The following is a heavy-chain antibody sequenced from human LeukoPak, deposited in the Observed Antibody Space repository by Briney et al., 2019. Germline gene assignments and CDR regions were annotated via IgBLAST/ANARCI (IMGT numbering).Heavy chain of an antibody. CDR2: ISSSSSPI. V-gene: IGHV3-48*04. Sequence: PGGSLRLSCAASGFTFSSYSMNWVRQAPGKGLEWVSYISSSSSPIYYADSVKGRFTISRDNAKNSLYLQMNSLRADDTAVYYCASYYSDRRGFDYWGQGTLVTVSS. D-gene: IGHD4-17*01. CDR1: GFTFSSYS. CDR3: ASYYSDRRGFDY. J-gene: IGHJ4*02.